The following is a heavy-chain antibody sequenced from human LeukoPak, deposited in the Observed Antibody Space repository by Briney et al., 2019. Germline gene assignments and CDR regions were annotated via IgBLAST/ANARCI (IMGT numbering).Heavy chain of an antibody. J-gene: IGHJ4*02. CDR1: GLTYSNAW. V-gene: IGHV3-15*07. CDR2: IKSETNGGTA. Sequence: GGSLRLSCAVSGLTYSNAWMNWVRQAPGKGLEWVAHIKSETNGGTADYAAAVEGRFTISRDDSKNTLYLQMNSLKIEDTAVYFCTTNPGSWGDFWGQGSLVTVSS. CDR3: TTNPGSWGDF. D-gene: IGHD2-15*01.